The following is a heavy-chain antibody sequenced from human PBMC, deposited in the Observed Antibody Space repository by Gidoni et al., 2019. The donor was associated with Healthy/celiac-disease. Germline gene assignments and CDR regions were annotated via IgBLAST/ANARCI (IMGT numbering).Heavy chain of an antibody. J-gene: IGHJ6*02. Sequence: YSGSTYYNPSLKSRVTISVDTSKNQFSLKLSSVTAADTAVYYCHKEVVDGMDVWGQGTTVTVSS. CDR3: HKEVVDGMDV. V-gene: IGHV4-30-4*01. CDR2: YSGST.